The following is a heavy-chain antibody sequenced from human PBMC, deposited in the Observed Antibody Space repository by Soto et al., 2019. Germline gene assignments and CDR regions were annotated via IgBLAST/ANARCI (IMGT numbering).Heavy chain of an antibody. V-gene: IGHV4-30-4*01. CDR1: GGSISSGDYY. CDR3: ARRGPAVGKTIFDY. CDR2: IYYSGST. J-gene: IGHJ4*02. Sequence: SETLSLTCTVSGGSISSGDYYWSWIRQPPGKGLEWIGYIYYSGSTYYNPSLKSRVTISVDTSKNQFSLKLSSVTAADTAVYYCARRGPAVGKTIFDYWGQGTLVTVSS. D-gene: IGHD6-13*01.